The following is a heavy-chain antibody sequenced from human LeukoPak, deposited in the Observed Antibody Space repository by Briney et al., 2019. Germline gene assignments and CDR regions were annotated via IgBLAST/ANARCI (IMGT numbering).Heavy chain of an antibody. D-gene: IGHD2-15*01. CDR1: GFTFSSYG. J-gene: IGHJ6*03. CDR2: IRYDGSNK. V-gene: IGHV3-30*02. CDR3: AKGQYCSGGSCYPNLDYYYYMDV. Sequence: PGGSLRLSCAASGFTFSSYGMHWVRQAPGKGLEWVAFIRYDGSNKYYADSVKGRFTISRDNSKNTLYLQMNSLRAEDTAVYYCAKGQYCSGGSCYPNLDYYYYMDVWGKGTTVTVSS.